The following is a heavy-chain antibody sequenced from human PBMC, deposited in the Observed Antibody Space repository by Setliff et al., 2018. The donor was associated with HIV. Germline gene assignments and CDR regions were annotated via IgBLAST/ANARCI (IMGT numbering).Heavy chain of an antibody. CDR3: ARDTDIVATTPGY. J-gene: IGHJ4*02. CDR2: INTYNGNT. Sequence: SVKVSCKASGYTFTTYGISWVRQAPGQGLEWMGWINTYNGNTYYAQKLQGRVTVTTDTSTSTAYMELRSLRSDDTAVYYCARDTDIVATTPGYWGQGTLVTVSS. V-gene: IGHV1-18*04. CDR1: GYTFTTYG. D-gene: IGHD5-12*01.